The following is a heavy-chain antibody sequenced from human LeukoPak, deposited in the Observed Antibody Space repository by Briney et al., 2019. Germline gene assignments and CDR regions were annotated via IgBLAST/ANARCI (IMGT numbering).Heavy chain of an antibody. CDR2: INPSGDST. CDR3: ASGIAAGGTGDY. Sequence: GASVKVSCKASGYTFTSYYIHWVRQAPGQGLEWMGKINPSGDSTSYAQKFQGRVTMTRDTSTSTVYMEVGSLRSEDTAVYYCASGIAAGGTGDYWGQGTLVTVSS. J-gene: IGHJ4*02. V-gene: IGHV1-46*01. D-gene: IGHD6-13*01. CDR1: GYTFTSYY.